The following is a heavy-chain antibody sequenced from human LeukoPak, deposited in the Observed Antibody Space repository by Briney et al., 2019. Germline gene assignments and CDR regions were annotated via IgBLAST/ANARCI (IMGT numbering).Heavy chain of an antibody. CDR3: ARERGSSGWYVSYMDV. V-gene: IGHV3-53*01. CDR2: IYAGGST. J-gene: IGHJ6*03. D-gene: IGHD6-19*01. Sequence: GGSLRLSCTASGFSVNRYYMTWVRQAPGKGLEWVSVIYAGGSTYYADSVKGRFTISRDNSNNTLYLQINSLRAEDTAMYYCARERGSSGWYVSYMDVWGKGTTVTVSS. CDR1: GFSVNRYY.